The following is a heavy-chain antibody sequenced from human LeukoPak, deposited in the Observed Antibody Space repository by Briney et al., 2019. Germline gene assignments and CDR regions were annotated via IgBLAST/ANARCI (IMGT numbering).Heavy chain of an antibody. D-gene: IGHD6-19*01. CDR1: GYSISGGYY. V-gene: IGHV4-38-2*02. Sequence: KPSETLSLTCTVSGYSISGGYYWGWIRQPPGKGLEWIGTIFQSVSTYYNPSLKSRVTTSVDTSKNQFSLNLSSVPAADTAVYYCARNNSNGFDFWSQGTLVTVSS. CDR3: ARNNSNGFDF. CDR2: IFQSVST. J-gene: IGHJ4*02.